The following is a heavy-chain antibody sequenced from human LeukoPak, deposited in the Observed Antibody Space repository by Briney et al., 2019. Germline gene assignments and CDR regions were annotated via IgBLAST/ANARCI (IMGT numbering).Heavy chain of an antibody. CDR3: ARGVSLRFLEWLLKSDAFDI. Sequence: SETLSLTCAVYGGSFSGYYWSWIRQPPGKGLEWIGEINHSGSTNYNPSLKSRVTISVDTSKNQFSLKLGSVTAADTAVYYCARGVSLRFLEWLLKSDAFDIWGQGTMVTVSS. J-gene: IGHJ3*02. CDR2: INHSGST. D-gene: IGHD3-3*01. CDR1: GGSFSGYY. V-gene: IGHV4-34*01.